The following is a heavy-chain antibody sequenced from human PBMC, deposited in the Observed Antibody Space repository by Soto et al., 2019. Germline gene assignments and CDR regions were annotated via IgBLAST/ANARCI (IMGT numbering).Heavy chain of an antibody. CDR2: ISAYNCNR. Sequence: QVPLVQSGPEVKKPGASVTVSCKTSGYTPTNYDIGWVRQAPGQGLEWMGWISAYNCNRNSAQKRQGRLTMTTYTSTKTAYMELRSLRSDDTAVYCCARALYRSGTYYAFDNWGQGTLVTVSS. J-gene: IGHJ4*02. D-gene: IGHD1-26*01. CDR3: ARALYRSGTYYAFDN. V-gene: IGHV1-18*01. CDR1: GYTPTNYD.